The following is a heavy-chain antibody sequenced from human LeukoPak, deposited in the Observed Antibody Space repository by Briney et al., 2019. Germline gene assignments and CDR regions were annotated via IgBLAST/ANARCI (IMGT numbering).Heavy chain of an antibody. J-gene: IGHJ4*02. Sequence: GGSLRLSCAASGFTVSSNYMSWVRQAPGKGLEWVSVIYSGGSTYYADSAKGRFTISRDNSKNTLYLQMNSLRAEDTAVYYCARARAPTAPFDYWGQGTLVTVSS. V-gene: IGHV3-53*01. CDR2: IYSGGST. CDR1: GFTVSSNY. CDR3: ARARAPTAPFDY.